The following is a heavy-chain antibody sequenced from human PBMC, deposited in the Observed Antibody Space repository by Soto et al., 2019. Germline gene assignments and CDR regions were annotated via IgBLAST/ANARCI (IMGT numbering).Heavy chain of an antibody. D-gene: IGHD1-20*01. Sequence: EVQLVESGGGLVKPGGSLRLSCAASGFTFSSYTMNWVRQAPGKGLEWVSSISSSSNYIYYADSVKGRFTISRDNAKNSLSLQMNSRRAEDTAVYYCARGYGAFDIWGQGSMVTVSS. V-gene: IGHV3-21*01. CDR1: GFTFSSYT. CDR3: ARGYGAFDI. CDR2: ISSSSNYI. J-gene: IGHJ3*02.